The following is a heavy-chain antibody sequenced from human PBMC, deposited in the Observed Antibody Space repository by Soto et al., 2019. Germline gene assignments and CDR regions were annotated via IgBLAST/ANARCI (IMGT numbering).Heavy chain of an antibody. CDR1: GFTFNTYW. Sequence: GGSLRLSCVASGFTFNTYWMTWVRQAPGKGLEWMANMKEDGGEIYYLDSVKGRFTISRDNTKSSLYLQMNSLRAEDTAVYYCARGWAHLDSWGQGTLVTVSS. D-gene: IGHD3-16*01. J-gene: IGHJ5*01. CDR2: MKEDGGEI. V-gene: IGHV3-7*01. CDR3: ARGWAHLDS.